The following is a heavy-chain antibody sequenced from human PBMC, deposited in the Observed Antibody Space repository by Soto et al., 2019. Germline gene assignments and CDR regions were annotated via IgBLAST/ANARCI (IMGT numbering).Heavy chain of an antibody. Sequence: SQTLSLTCAISGDSVSSNSAAWNWIRQSPSRGLEWLGRTYYRSKWYNDYAVSVKSRITINPDTSKNQFSLQLNSVTPEDTAVYYCARAITMVRGVRIYYSYMDVWGKGTTVTVSS. CDR1: GDSVSSNSAA. J-gene: IGHJ6*03. D-gene: IGHD3-10*01. V-gene: IGHV6-1*01. CDR2: TYYRSKWYN. CDR3: ARAITMVRGVRIYYSYMDV.